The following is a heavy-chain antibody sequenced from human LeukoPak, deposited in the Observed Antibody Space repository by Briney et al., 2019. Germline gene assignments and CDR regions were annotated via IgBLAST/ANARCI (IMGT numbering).Heavy chain of an antibody. CDR1: GYTFTRYG. J-gene: IGHJ4*02. CDR3: AGDLQRLGCDY. V-gene: IGHV1-18*01. D-gene: IGHD6-25*01. Sequence: ASVKVTCKAYGYTFTRYGIRWVRQAPGQGLEWMGWITAYNGNKNHAQKTQGTVTLTRDTATSTTYMGLRCMRPDDPAAKDCAGDLQRLGCDYWGQGTPVTVSS. CDR2: ITAYNGNK.